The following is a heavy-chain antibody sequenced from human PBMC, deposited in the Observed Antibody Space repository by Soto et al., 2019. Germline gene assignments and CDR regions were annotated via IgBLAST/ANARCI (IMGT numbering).Heavy chain of an antibody. J-gene: IGHJ6*02. V-gene: IGHV3-30*18. Sequence: QVQLVESGGGVVQPGRSLRLSCAASGFTFSSYGMHWVRQAPGKGLEWVAVISYDGSNKYYADSMKGRFTISRDNSKNTLYLQMNSLRAEDTAVYYCAKDLDDFWSGRPYYYGMDVWGQGTTVTVSS. CDR3: AKDLDDFWSGRPYYYGMDV. CDR2: ISYDGSNK. CDR1: GFTFSSYG. D-gene: IGHD3-3*01.